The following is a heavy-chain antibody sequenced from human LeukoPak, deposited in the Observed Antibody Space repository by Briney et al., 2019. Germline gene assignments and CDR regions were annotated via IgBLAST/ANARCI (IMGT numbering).Heavy chain of an antibody. CDR3: ANRPRDRDGYNYWYYFDY. CDR1: GYSFTSYW. J-gene: IGHJ4*02. D-gene: IGHD5-24*01. CDR2: IYPGDSDT. Sequence: GESLKISCKGSGYSFTSYWIGGVRQMPGKGLEWMGIIYPGDSDTRYSPSFQGQVTISADKSISTAYLQWSSLRASDTAMYYCANRPRDRDGYNYWYYFDYWGQGTLVTVSS. V-gene: IGHV5-51*01.